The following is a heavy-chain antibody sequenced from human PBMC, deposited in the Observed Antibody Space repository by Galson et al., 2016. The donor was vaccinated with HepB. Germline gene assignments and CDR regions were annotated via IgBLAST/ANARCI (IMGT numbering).Heavy chain of an antibody. V-gene: IGHV3-23*01. CDR2: IGGSGDSA. CDR3: AKDYRSSSWFFRTFDS. Sequence: SLRLSCAASGFTFSRYAMTWVRQAPGKGLEWVSTIGGSGDSAYYADSVKGRFPISRDNSKNTLYLQMNNLRADDTAVYYSAKDYRSSSWFFRTFDSWGQGTMVTVSS. J-gene: IGHJ4*02. D-gene: IGHD6-13*01. CDR1: GFTFSRYA.